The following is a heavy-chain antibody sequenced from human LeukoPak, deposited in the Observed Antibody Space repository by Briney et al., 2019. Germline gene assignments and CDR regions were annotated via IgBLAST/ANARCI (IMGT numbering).Heavy chain of an antibody. CDR2: IYTSGST. CDR3: ARVRNYRTGTYYFDY. J-gene: IGHJ4*02. CDR1: GGSISSYY. D-gene: IGHD1-14*01. V-gene: IGHV4-4*07. Sequence: PSETLSLTCTVSGGSISSYYWSWIRQPAGKGLEWIGRIYTSGSTNYNPSLKSRVTMSVDTSKNQFSLKLSSVTAADTAVYYCARVRNYRTGTYYFDYWGQGTLVTVSS.